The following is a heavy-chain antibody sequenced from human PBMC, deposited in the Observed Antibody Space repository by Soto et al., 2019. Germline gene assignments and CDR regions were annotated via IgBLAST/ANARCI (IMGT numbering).Heavy chain of an antibody. D-gene: IGHD6-19*01. CDR3: ARGGVAVAGSAYYGMDV. CDR2: INHSGST. V-gene: IGHV4-34*01. Sequence: SETLSLTCAVYGGSFSCYYWIWIRQPPGKGLEWIGEINHSGSTNYNPSLKSRVTISVDTSKNQFSLKLSSVTAADTAVYYCARGGVAVAGSAYYGMDVWGQGTTVTVSS. J-gene: IGHJ6*02. CDR1: GGSFSCYY.